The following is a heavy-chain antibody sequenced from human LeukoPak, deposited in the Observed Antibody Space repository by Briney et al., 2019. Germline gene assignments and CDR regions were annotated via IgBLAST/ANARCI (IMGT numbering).Heavy chain of an antibody. CDR2: IYHSGST. D-gene: IGHD5-12*01. CDR1: GGSISSGGYY. Sequence: SETLSLTCTVSGGSISSGGYYWSWIRQPPGKGLEWIGYIYHSGSTYYNPSLKSRVTISVDRSKNQFSLKLSSVTAADTAVYYCARGANSGYDYWGQGTLVTVSS. V-gene: IGHV4-30-2*01. J-gene: IGHJ4*02. CDR3: ARGANSGYDY.